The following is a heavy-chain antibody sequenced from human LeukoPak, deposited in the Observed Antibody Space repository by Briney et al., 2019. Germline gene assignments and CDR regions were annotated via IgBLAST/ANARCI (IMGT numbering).Heavy chain of an antibody. V-gene: IGHV3-30-3*02. CDR3: AKDLGDVMTTVTRPY. CDR2: ISYDGSNK. D-gene: IGHD4-11*01. Sequence: GGSLRLSCAASGFTFSSYAMHWVRQAPGKGLEWVAVISYDGSNKYYADSVKGRFTISRDNSKNTLYLQMNSLRAEDTAVYYCAKDLGDVMTTVTRPYWGQGTLVTVSS. J-gene: IGHJ4*02. CDR1: GFTFSSYA.